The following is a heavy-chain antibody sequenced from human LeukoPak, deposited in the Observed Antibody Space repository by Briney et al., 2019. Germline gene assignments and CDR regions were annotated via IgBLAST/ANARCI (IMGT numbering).Heavy chain of an antibody. CDR1: GYTFTGYY. Sequence: ASVKDSCKASGYTFTGYYMHWVRQAPGQGLEWMGWINPNSGGTNYAQKFQGRVTMTRDTSISTAYMELSRLRSDDTAVYYCARVPYSSFYYYYYMDVWGKGTTVTVSS. CDR3: ARVPYSSFYYYYYMDV. CDR2: INPNSGGT. V-gene: IGHV1-2*02. J-gene: IGHJ6*03. D-gene: IGHD6-6*01.